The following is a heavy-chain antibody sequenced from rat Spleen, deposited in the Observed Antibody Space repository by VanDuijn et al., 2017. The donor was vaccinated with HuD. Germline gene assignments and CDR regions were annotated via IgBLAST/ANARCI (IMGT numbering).Heavy chain of an antibody. CDR3: AMGITTSFDY. CDR2: IDPGDGER. V-gene: IGHV1-8*01. CDR1: GYSITDHL. J-gene: IGHJ2*01. D-gene: IGHD1-10*01. Sequence: EVQLQQSGPELRRPGSSVKLSCKASGYSITDHLIHWVKNRPEHGLEWIGWIDPGDGERKYAQKFQSKATLTADTSSNTAYMQLSSLTFEDTATYFCAMGITTSFDYWGQGVWVTVSS.